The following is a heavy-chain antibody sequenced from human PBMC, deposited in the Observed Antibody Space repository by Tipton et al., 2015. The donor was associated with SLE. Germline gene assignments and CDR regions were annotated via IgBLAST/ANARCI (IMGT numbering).Heavy chain of an antibody. CDR1: GYTFTSYG. CDR2: ISAYNGNT. Sequence: QSGPEVKKPGASVKVSCKASGYTFTSYGISWVRQAPGQGLEWMGWISAYNGNTNYAQKLQGRVTMTTDTSTSTAYMELRSLRSDDTAVYYCARDDSLVVVAATYAFDIGGQGTMVTASS. V-gene: IGHV1-18*01. J-gene: IGHJ3*02. D-gene: IGHD2-15*01. CDR3: ARDDSLVVVAATYAFDI.